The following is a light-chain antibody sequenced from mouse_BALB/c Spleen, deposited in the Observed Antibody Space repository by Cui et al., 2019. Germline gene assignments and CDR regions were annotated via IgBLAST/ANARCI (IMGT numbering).Light chain of an antibody. J-gene: IGKJ4*01. CDR2: RTS. V-gene: IGKV4-58*01. CDR3: QQWSGYPFT. CDR1: SSVSSSY. Sequence: ENVLTQSQAIMAGALGQKVTMTCSASSSVSSSYLHWYQQKSGASPKPLIHRTSNLASGVPARFSGSGSGTSYSLTISSVEAEDDATYYCQQWSGYPFTFGSGTKLEIK.